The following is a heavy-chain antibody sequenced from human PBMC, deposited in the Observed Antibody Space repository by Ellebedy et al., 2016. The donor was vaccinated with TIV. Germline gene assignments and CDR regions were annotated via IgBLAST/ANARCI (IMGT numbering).Heavy chain of an antibody. CDR2: IKSKTDGGTA. J-gene: IGHJ4*02. V-gene: IGHV3-15*01. D-gene: IGHD1-1*01. CDR3: AKDLAAGTTLRLDY. Sequence: PGGSLRLSCAASGFTFSNAWMSWVRQAPGKGLEWVGRIKSKTDGGTADYAAPVKGRFTISRDNSKNTLYLQMNSLRAEDTAVYYCAKDLAAGTTLRLDYWGQGTLVTVSS. CDR1: GFTFSNAW.